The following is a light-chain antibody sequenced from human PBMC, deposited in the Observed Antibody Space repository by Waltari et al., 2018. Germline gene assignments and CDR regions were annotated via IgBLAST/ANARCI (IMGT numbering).Light chain of an antibody. CDR1: HSISDW. V-gene: IGKV1-5*03. Sequence: DIQMTQSPSTLSASVGDRVTITCRASHSISDWLAWYQQKPEKAPKLLISKASSLESAVPSRFSGRGSGTEFTLTISSLQPDDFAAYYCQQYNSWLTFGGGTKVEIK. CDR2: KAS. CDR3: QQYNSWLT. J-gene: IGKJ4*01.